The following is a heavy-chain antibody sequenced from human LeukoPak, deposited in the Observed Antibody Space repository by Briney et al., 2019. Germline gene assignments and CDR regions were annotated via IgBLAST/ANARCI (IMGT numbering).Heavy chain of an antibody. V-gene: IGHV4-61*01. Sequence: PSETLSLTCTVSGVSVSTTYNWGWVRRPPGKGLEWIGYNGNNNYNPSLKSRATISLDTPKNQFSLKLHSVTDADTAVCYCASDGGYYDSSGYGAFDIWGQGTMVTVSS. CDR2: NGNN. J-gene: IGHJ3*02. CDR3: ASDGGYYDSSGYGAFDI. D-gene: IGHD3-22*01. CDR1: GVSVSTTYN.